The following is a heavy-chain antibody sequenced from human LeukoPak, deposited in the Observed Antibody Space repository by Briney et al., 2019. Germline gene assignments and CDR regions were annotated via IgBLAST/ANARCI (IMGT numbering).Heavy chain of an antibody. CDR3: AGDRDCTRTSCFLYGMDV. CDR1: GYTFTSYG. CDR2: ISAYNGNT. V-gene: IGHV1-18*01. D-gene: IGHD2-2*01. Sequence: ASVKVSCKASGYTFTSYGISWVRQAPGQGLEWMGWISAYNGNTNYAQKLQGRVTMTTDTSTTTAYMELRSLRSDDTAVYYCAGDRDCTRTSCFLYGMDVWGQGTTVTVSS. J-gene: IGHJ6*02.